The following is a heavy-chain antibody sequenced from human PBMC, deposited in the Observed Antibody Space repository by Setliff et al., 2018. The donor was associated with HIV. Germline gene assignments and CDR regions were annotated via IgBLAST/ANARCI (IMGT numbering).Heavy chain of an antibody. CDR2: VYYRGST. Sequence: SETLSLTCSVTGDSVNNGGFFWNWIRQTPGKGLEWIGNVYYRGSTKYNPSLKSRVTLSVDTSKSQFDLKVNSVTAADTAVYYCARGTLNYLDYWGQGALVTVSS. J-gene: IGHJ4*02. V-gene: IGHV4-61*08. CDR3: ARGTLNYLDY. D-gene: IGHD2-8*01. CDR1: GDSVNNGGFF.